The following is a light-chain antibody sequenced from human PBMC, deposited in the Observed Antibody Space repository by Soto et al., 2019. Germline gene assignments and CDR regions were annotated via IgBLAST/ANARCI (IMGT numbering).Light chain of an antibody. CDR2: GAS. CDR1: QSVSSSY. V-gene: IGKV3-20*01. J-gene: IGKJ4*01. Sequence: ESGLTQSPDTLSLSPGERATLSCRASQSVSSSYLAWYQQKPGQAPRLLISGASRRATGTPDRFSGSGSGTDFTLTIGRLEPDDFAVYYCQQYGIPPLTFGGGSNVDIK. CDR3: QQYGIPPLT.